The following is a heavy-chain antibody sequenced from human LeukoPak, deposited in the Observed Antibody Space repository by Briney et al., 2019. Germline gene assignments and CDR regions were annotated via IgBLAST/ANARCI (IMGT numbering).Heavy chain of an antibody. V-gene: IGHV3-20*04. D-gene: IGHD5-18*01. CDR1: GFTFSTYA. Sequence: PGGSLRLSCTVSGFTFSTYAMSWVRQAPGEGLEWVSGISWNSGSKGYAGSVKGRFTISRDNAKNSLYLQMNSLRAEDTAVYYCASPGPGVDTAMMGGPFDPWGQGTLVTVSS. J-gene: IGHJ5*02. CDR2: ISWNSGSK. CDR3: ASPGPGVDTAMMGGPFDP.